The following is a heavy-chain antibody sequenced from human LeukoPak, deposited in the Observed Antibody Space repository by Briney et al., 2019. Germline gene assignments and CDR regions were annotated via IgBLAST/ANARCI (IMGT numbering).Heavy chain of an antibody. J-gene: IGHJ4*02. CDR2: IKHSGST. V-gene: IGHV4-34*01. CDR1: GGSFSGYY. D-gene: IGHD7-27*01. Sequence: SETLSLTCAVYGGSFSGYYWSWIRQPPGKGLEWIGEIKHSGSTNYNPSLKSRVTISVDTSKNQFSLKLSSVTAADTAVYYWARGGDNWGETPMVLFYYCGPGTPVSASS. CDR3: ARGGDNWGETPMVLFYY.